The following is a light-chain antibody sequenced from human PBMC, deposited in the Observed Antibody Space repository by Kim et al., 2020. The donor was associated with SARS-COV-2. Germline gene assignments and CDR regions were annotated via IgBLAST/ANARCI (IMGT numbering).Light chain of an antibody. CDR3: ATWDDSLNGRL. Sequence: GQRSTIFCSGSSSNIGRNSVNWYQQLPGTALNILIYHNNRRPSGVPDRFSGSKSGTSASLAISGLQSEDEADYYCATWDDSLNGRLFGGGTQLTVL. CDR2: HNN. V-gene: IGLV1-44*01. J-gene: IGLJ3*02. CDR1: SSNIGRNS.